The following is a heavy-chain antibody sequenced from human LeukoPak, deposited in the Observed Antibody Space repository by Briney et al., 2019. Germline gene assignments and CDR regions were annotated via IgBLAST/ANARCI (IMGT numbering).Heavy chain of an antibody. CDR3: AREDGDGGVFDY. Sequence: SVQVSCKASGGTFSSYAISWVRQAPGQGLEWMGGIIPIFGTANYAQKFQGRVMITADESTSTAYMELSSLRSEDTAVYYCAREDGDGGVFDYWGQGTLVTVSS. CDR2: IIPIFGTA. CDR1: GGTFSSYA. D-gene: IGHD2-8*02. V-gene: IGHV1-69*13. J-gene: IGHJ4*02.